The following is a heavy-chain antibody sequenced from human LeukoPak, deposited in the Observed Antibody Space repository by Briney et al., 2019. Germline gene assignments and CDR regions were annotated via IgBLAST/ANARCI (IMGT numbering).Heavy chain of an antibody. CDR3: ARALSQQLVHWFDP. J-gene: IGHJ5*02. V-gene: IGHV4-34*01. D-gene: IGHD6-13*01. Sequence: PSETLSLTCAVYGGSFSGYYWSWIRQPPGKGLEWIGEINHSGSTNYNPSLKSRVTISVDTSKNQFSLKLSSVTAADTAVYYCARALSQQLVHWFDPWGQGTLVTVSS. CDR2: INHSGST. CDR1: GGSFSGYY.